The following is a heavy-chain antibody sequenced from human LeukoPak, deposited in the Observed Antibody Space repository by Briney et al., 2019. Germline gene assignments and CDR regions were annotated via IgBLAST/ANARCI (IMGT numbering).Heavy chain of an antibody. D-gene: IGHD6-19*01. J-gene: IGHJ6*02. CDR3: ASHSTAVAGTAPGNYYYYGMDV. Sequence: SVKVSCKASGYTFTSYDINWVRLATGQGLEWMGWMNPNSGNTGYAQKFQGRVTMTRNTSISTAYMELSSLRSEDTAVYYCASHSTAVAGTAPGNYYYYGMDVWGQGTTVTVSS. CDR1: GYTFTSYD. V-gene: IGHV1-8*01. CDR2: MNPNSGNT.